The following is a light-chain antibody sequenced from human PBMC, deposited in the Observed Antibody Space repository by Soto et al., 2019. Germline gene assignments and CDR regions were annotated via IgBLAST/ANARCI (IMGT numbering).Light chain of an antibody. CDR1: QSVSSN. J-gene: IGKJ2*01. CDR3: QQYNNWPYT. V-gene: IGKV3-15*01. Sequence: EIVMTQSPVTLSVSPGGRATLSCRASQSVSSNLAWYQQKPGQAPRLLIYGASTRATGIPVRFSGSGSGTALTLTISSLQAEDFAIYYCQQYNNWPYTFGQGTKLEIK. CDR2: GAS.